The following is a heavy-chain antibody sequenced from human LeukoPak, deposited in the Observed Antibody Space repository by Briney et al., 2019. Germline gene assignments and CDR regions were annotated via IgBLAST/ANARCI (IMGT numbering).Heavy chain of an antibody. J-gene: IGHJ6*03. CDR3: ARGTLPSSSSFNYYYYMDV. Sequence: SVKVSCKASGGTLSSYAISWVRQAPGQGLEWMGGIIPIFGTANYAQKFQGRVTITTDESTSTAYMELSSLRSEDTAVYYCARGTLPSSSSFNYYYYMDVWGKGTTVTVSS. CDR1: GGTLSSYA. D-gene: IGHD6-6*01. V-gene: IGHV1-69*05. CDR2: IIPIFGTA.